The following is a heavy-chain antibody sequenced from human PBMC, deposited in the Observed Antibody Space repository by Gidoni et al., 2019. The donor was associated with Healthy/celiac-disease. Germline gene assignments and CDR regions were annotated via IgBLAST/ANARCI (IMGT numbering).Heavy chain of an antibody. D-gene: IGHD1-7*01. CDR3: ATDPLTGTRGVGWFDP. CDR2: FDPEDGET. Sequence: QVQLVQSGAEVKKPGASVKVSCKVSGYTLTELSMHWVRQAPGKGLEWMGGFDPEDGETIYAQKFQGRVTMTEDTSTDTAYMELSSLRSEDTAVCYCATDPLTGTRGVGWFDPWGQGTLVTVSS. CDR1: GYTLTELS. J-gene: IGHJ5*02. V-gene: IGHV1-24*01.